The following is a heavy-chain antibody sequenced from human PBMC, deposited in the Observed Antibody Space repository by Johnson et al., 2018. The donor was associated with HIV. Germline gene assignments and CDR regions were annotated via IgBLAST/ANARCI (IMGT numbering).Heavy chain of an antibody. Sequence: QVQLVESGGGVVQPGRSLRLSCAATGFTFSNYAVHWVRQAPGKGLEWVAVISYDGSTEYYADSVKGRFTVSRDNAKNSLYLQMNSLRDEDTALYYCARGVAMIVFWGQGTMVTVSS. CDR3: ARGVAMIVF. V-gene: IGHV3-30*04. J-gene: IGHJ3*01. D-gene: IGHD3-22*01. CDR1: GFTFSNYA. CDR2: ISYDGSTE.